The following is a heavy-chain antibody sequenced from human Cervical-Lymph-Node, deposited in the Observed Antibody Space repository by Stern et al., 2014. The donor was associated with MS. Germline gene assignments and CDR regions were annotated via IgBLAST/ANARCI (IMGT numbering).Heavy chain of an antibody. D-gene: IGHD3-22*01. CDR1: GFAFSIYA. Sequence: VQLVESGGAVVQPGRSLRLSCAASGFAFSIYATHWVRQAPGKGLEWVAVVSKDGNNEYYGDSVKDRFTVSRDNSKNTLYLQMNSLGVEDTAVYFCASGYYDSSGYYYRGPDYWGQGTLVTVSS. CDR2: VSKDGNNE. CDR3: ASGYYDSSGYYYRGPDY. J-gene: IGHJ4*02. V-gene: IGHV3-30*03.